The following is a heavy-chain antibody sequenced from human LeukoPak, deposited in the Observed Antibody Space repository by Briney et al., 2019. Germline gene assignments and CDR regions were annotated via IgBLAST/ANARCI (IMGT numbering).Heavy chain of an antibody. CDR2: IYYSGST. CDR3: ARSKRIAVAVGYYFDY. D-gene: IGHD6-19*01. J-gene: IGHJ4*02. CDR1: GGSISSSSYY. V-gene: IGHV4-39*01. Sequence: PSETLSLTCTVSGGSISSSSYYWGWIRQPPGKGLEWIGSIYYSGSTYYNPSLKSRVTISVDTSTNQFSLKPSSVTAADTAVYYCARSKRIAVAVGYYFDYWGQGTLVTVSS.